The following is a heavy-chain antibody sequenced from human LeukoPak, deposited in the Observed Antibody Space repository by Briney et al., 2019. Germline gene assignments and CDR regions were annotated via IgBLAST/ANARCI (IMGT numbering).Heavy chain of an antibody. J-gene: IGHJ4*02. CDR2: IIPIFGTA. V-gene: IGHV1-69*05. CDR3: ARGVGGIVATIKRYGEPYYFDY. CDR1: RGTFSSYA. D-gene: IGHD5-12*01. Sequence: ASVKVSCKASRGTFSSYAISWVRQAPGQGLEWVGRIIPIFGTANYAHKFQGRVTITTDESKSTAYMELSSLRSEDTAVYYCARGVGGIVATIKRYGEPYYFDYWGQGTLVTVSS.